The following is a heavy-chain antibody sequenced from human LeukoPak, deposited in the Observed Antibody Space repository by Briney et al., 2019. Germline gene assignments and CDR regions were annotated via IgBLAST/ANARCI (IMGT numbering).Heavy chain of an antibody. V-gene: IGHV4-31*03. CDR1: GGSISSSGYY. D-gene: IGHD1-14*01. Sequence: PSQTLSLTCTVSGGSISSSGYYWNWIRQHPGKGLEWIGYIYHSGSTYYNPSLKSRVIISADTSKNQLSLKLSSVTAADTAVYYCAGAELSHRGYHYGMDVWGQGATVTVS. CDR3: AGAELSHRGYHYGMDV. J-gene: IGHJ6*02. CDR2: IYHSGST.